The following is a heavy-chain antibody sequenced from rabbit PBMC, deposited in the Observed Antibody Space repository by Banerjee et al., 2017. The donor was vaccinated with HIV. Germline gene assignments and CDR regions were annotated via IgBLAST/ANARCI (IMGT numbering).Heavy chain of an antibody. CDR3: ARTYDDYADRFL. Sequence: QEQLVESGGGLVQPEGSLTLTCTASGFSFSNNYYMCWVRQAPGKGLEWIACIYTGSSGSTYYASWAKGRFTISKASSTTVTLQMTSLTVADTATYFCARTYDDYADRFLWGPGTLVTVS. V-gene: IGHV1S45*01. D-gene: IGHD2-1*01. J-gene: IGHJ4*01. CDR1: GFSFSNNYY. CDR2: IYTGSSGST.